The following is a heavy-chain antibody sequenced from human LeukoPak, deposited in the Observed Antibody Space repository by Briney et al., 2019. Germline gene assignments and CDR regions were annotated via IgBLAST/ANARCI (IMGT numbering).Heavy chain of an antibody. D-gene: IGHD2/OR15-2a*01. Sequence: GGSLRLSCAASGFTFSSYSMNWVRQAPGKGLEWVSYISSSSSTIYYADSVKGRFTISRDNAKNSLYLQMNSLRAEDTAVYYCAREKVAWTSYGQNWFDPWGQGTLVTVSS. V-gene: IGHV3-48*04. J-gene: IGHJ5*02. CDR3: AREKVAWTSYGQNWFDP. CDR2: ISSSSSTI. CDR1: GFTFSSYS.